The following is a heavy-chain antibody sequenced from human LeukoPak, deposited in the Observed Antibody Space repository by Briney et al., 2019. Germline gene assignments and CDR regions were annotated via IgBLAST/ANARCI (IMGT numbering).Heavy chain of an antibody. CDR1: GFTFRGYE. CDR2: ISSSGGIM. D-gene: IGHD5-12*01. CDR3: ARDRGSTGYDLYDY. V-gene: IGHV3-48*03. J-gene: IGHJ4*02. Sequence: GGSLRLSCAASGFTFRGYEMNWVRLAPGKGLEWVSYISSSGGIMYYADSVKVRFTISRDNAENSLFLQMNNLRDEDTAVYFCARDRGSTGYDLYDYWGQGTLVTVSS.